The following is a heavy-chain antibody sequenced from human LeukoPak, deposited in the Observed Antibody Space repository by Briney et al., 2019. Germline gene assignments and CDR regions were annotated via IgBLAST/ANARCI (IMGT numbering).Heavy chain of an antibody. Sequence: SETLSLTCTVSGGSISSGSYYWSWIRQPAGKGLEWIGRIYTSGSTNYNPSLKSRVTISVDTSKNQFSLKLSSVTAADTAVYYCARGAGIAVAGTRFDPWGQGTLVTVSP. CDR1: GGSISSGSYY. D-gene: IGHD6-19*01. CDR3: ARGAGIAVAGTRFDP. J-gene: IGHJ5*02. V-gene: IGHV4-61*02. CDR2: IYTSGST.